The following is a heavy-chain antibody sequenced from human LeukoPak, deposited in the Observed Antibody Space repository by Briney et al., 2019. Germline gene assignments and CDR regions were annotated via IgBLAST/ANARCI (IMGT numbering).Heavy chain of an antibody. D-gene: IGHD1-26*01. CDR2: ISSSSSYI. CDR3: ARGGIGRNWFDP. CDR1: GFTFSSYS. J-gene: IGHJ5*02. Sequence: PGGSLRLSCAASGFTFSSYSMNWVRQAPGKGLEWVSSISSSSSYIYYADSVKGRFTISRDNAKNSLYLQMNSLRAEDTAVYYCARGGIGRNWFDPWGQGTLVTVSS. V-gene: IGHV3-21*04.